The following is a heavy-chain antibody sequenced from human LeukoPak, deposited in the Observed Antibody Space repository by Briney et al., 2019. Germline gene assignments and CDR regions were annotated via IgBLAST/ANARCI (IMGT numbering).Heavy chain of an antibody. CDR2: IYYSGST. CDR1: GGSISSYY. J-gene: IGHJ3*02. CDR3: ASSAPGAFDI. Sequence: TSETLSLTCTVSGGSISSYYWSWIRQPPGKGLEWIGYIYYSGSTNYNPSLKSRVTISVDTSKNQFSLKLSSVTAADTAVYYCASSAPGAFDIWGQGTMVTVSS. D-gene: IGHD6-6*01. V-gene: IGHV4-59*01.